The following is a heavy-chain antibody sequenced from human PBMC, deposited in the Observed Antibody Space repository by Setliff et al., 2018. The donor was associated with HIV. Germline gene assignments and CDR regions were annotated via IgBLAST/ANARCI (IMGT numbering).Heavy chain of an antibody. CDR3: ARDHADSSGWYGWHYCYYGMDV. CDR1: GFTFSSYW. Sequence: PGGSLRLSCAASGFTFSSYWMHWVRQAPGKGLVWVSRINTDGSSTSYADSVKGRFTISRDNAKNSLYLQMNSLRAEDTAVYYCARDHADSSGWYGWHYCYYGMDVWGQGTTVTVSS. CDR2: INTDGSST. V-gene: IGHV3-74*01. D-gene: IGHD6-19*01. J-gene: IGHJ6*02.